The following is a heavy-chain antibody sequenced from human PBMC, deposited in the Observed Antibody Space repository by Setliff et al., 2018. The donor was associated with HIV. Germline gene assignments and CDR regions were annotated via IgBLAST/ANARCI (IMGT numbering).Heavy chain of an antibody. D-gene: IGHD5-12*01. CDR1: GFTLSSHE. J-gene: IGHJ3*02. V-gene: IGHV3-48*03. Sequence: PVGSLRLSCVASGFTLSSHEMSWVRQAPGKGLEWVSYISNSGTTIYYADSVKGRFTISRDNGKNSLYLQMTSLRADDTALYYCAREGQATDSFDMWGQGTMVTVSS. CDR2: ISNSGTTI. CDR3: AREGQATDSFDM.